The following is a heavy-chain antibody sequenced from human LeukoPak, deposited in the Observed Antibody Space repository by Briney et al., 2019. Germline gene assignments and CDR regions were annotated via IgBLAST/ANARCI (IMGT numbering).Heavy chain of an antibody. CDR3: ARGHYGDTYGMDV. CDR1: GFASSSYS. J-gene: IGHJ6*02. D-gene: IGHD4-17*01. CDR2: ISSNSEYI. Sequence: GGSLRLSCAASGFASSSYSLNWVRQAPGRGLEWVSCISSNSEYIYYADSVRGRFTISRDNAKNSVYLQMNSLRAEDTAVYYCARGHYGDTYGMDVWGPGTTVTVSS. V-gene: IGHV3-21*01.